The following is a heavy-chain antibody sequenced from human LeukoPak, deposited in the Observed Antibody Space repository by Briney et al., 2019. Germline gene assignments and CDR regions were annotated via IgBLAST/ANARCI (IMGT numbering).Heavy chain of an antibody. J-gene: IGHJ4*02. D-gene: IGHD3-22*01. CDR1: GYTFTSYG. CDR2: ISAYNGNT. CDR3: ARDRRGYYYDSSGHFDY. Sequence: ASVKVSCKASGYTFTSYGISWVRQAPGQGLEWMGWISAYNGNTNYAQKLQGRVTMTTDTSTSTAYMELRSLRSDDTAVYYCARDRRGYYYDSSGHFDYWGQGTLVTVSS. V-gene: IGHV1-18*01.